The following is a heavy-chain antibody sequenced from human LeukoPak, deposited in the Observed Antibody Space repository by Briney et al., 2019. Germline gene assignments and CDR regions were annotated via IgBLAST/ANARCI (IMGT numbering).Heavy chain of an antibody. CDR3: ARGQRSYFRAVDD. Sequence: SGTLSLTXAVSGYSIGSGYYWGWIREPPGKGLERIGSIYHSGSTYYNPSLKSRVTISVDTSKNQFSLKLSSVTAADTAVYYCARGQRSYFRAVDDWGQGTLVTVSS. J-gene: IGHJ4*02. CDR2: IYHSGST. D-gene: IGHD1-26*01. CDR1: GYSIGSGYY. V-gene: IGHV4-38-2*01.